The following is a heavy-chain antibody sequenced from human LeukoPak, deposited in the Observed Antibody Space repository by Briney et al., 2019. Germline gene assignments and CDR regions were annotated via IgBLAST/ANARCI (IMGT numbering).Heavy chain of an antibody. CDR1: GFTFSSYA. CDR3: ARDPLTYGSGRYYQAFDY. CDR2: ISHDRSSE. J-gene: IGHJ4*02. V-gene: IGHV3-30-3*01. Sequence: GGSLRLSCAASGFTFSSYAMHWVRQAPGQGLEWVAVISHDRSSEYYADSVKGRFIISRDNSKNTLYLQMNSLRAEDTAVYYCARDPLTYGSGRYYQAFDYWGQGTLVTVSS. D-gene: IGHD3-10*01.